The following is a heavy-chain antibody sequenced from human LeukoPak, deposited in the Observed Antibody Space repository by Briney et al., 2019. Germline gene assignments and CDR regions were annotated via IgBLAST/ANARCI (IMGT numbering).Heavy chain of an antibody. D-gene: IGHD2-2*01. CDR1: GFTVSSNY. V-gene: IGHV3-23*01. CDR3: AKVSGDIVVVPAADNYYYYGMDV. Sequence: PGGSLRLSCAASGFTVSSNYMSWVRQAPGKGLEWVSAISGSGGSTYYADSVKGRFTISRDNSKNTLYLQMNSLRAEDTAVYYCAKVSGDIVVVPAADNYYYYGMDVWGQGTTVTVSS. J-gene: IGHJ6*02. CDR2: ISGSGGST.